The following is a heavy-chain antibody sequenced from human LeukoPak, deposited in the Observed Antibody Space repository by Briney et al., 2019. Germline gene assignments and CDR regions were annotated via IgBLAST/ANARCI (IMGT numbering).Heavy chain of an antibody. J-gene: IGHJ3*02. V-gene: IGHV4-4*09. CDR1: GGSISSYY. D-gene: IGHD5-24*01. Sequence: PSETLSLTCTVSGGSISSYYWSWIRQPPGKGLEWIGYIYTSGSTNYNPSLKSRVTISVDTSKNQFSLKLSSVPAADTAVYYCARQLRAFDIWGQGTMVTVSS. CDR2: IYTSGST. CDR3: ARQLRAFDI.